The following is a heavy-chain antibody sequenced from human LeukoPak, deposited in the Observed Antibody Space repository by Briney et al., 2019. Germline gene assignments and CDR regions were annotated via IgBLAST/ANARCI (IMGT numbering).Heavy chain of an antibody. Sequence: SVTVSCTASGGTFSSYAISWVRQAPGQGLEWMGGIIPIFGTANYAQKFQGRVTITADESTSTAYMELSSLRSEDTAVYYCARDSRPIYGSSGYRTYYFDYWGQGTLVTVSS. D-gene: IGHD3-22*01. J-gene: IGHJ4*02. CDR3: ARDSRPIYGSSGYRTYYFDY. CDR1: GGTFSSYA. V-gene: IGHV1-69*13. CDR2: IIPIFGTA.